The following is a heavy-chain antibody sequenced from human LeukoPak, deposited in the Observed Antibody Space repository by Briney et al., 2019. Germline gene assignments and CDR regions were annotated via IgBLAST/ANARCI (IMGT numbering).Heavy chain of an antibody. V-gene: IGHV3-30*02. D-gene: IGHD6-19*01. Sequence: GGSLRLSCAASGFTFSSYGMHWVRQAPGKGLEWVAFIRYDGSNKYYADSVKGRFTISRDNSKNTLYLQMNSLRAEDTAVYYCAKDNGDYSSGWSIENYWGQGTLVTVSS. J-gene: IGHJ4*02. CDR1: GFTFSSYG. CDR3: AKDNGDYSSGWSIENY. CDR2: IRYDGSNK.